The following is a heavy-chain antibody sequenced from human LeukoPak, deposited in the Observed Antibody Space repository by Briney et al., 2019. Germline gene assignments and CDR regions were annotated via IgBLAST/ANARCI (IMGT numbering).Heavy chain of an antibody. Sequence: ASVKVSCKASGYTFTGYYMHWVRQAPGKGLEWMGGFDPEDGETIYAQKFQGRVTMTEDTSTDTAYMELSSLRSEDTAVYYCATAPLAYDSSGSFDYWGQGTLVTVSS. CDR2: FDPEDGET. V-gene: IGHV1-24*01. D-gene: IGHD3-22*01. J-gene: IGHJ4*02. CDR1: GYTFTGYY. CDR3: ATAPLAYDSSGSFDY.